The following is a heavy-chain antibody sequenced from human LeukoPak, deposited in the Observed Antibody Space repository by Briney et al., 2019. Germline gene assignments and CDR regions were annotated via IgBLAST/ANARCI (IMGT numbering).Heavy chain of an antibody. CDR3: ASGDGSPILVYFQH. Sequence: ASVKVSCKASGGTFSSYAISWVRQAPGQGLEWMGRIIPILGIANYAQKFQGRATFTADKSTSTAYMELSSLRSEDTAVYYCASGDGSPILVYFQHWGQGTLVTVSS. CDR2: IIPILGIA. D-gene: IGHD5-24*01. CDR1: GGTFSSYA. J-gene: IGHJ1*01. V-gene: IGHV1-69*04.